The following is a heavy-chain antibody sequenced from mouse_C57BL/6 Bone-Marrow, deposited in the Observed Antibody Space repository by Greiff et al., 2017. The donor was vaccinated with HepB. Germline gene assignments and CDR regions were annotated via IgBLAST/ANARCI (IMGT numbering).Heavy chain of an antibody. CDR1: GYTFTSYW. CDR3: ARGLRRGDYFDY. CDR2: IYPGSGST. Sequence: QVQLQQSGAELVKPGASVKMSCKASGYTFTSYWITWVKQRPGQGLEWIGDIYPGSGSTNYNEKFKSKATLTVDTSSSTAYMQLSSLTSEDSAVYYCARGLRRGDYFDYWGQGTTLTVSS. D-gene: IGHD2-4*01. V-gene: IGHV1-55*01. J-gene: IGHJ2*01.